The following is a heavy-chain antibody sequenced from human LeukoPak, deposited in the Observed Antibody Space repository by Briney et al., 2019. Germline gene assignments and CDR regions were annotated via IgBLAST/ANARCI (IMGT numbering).Heavy chain of an antibody. CDR1: GFTFSSYA. J-gene: IGHJ3*02. D-gene: IGHD2-21*02. V-gene: IGHV3-23*01. CDR3: AKLDEYCGGDCSYDAFDI. CDR2: ISGSGGST. Sequence: PGGSLRLSCAASGFTFSSYAMSWVRQAPGKELEWVSAISGSGGSTYYADSVKGRFTISRDNSKNTLYLQMNSLRAEDTAVYYCAKLDEYCGGDCSYDAFDIWGQGTMVTVSS.